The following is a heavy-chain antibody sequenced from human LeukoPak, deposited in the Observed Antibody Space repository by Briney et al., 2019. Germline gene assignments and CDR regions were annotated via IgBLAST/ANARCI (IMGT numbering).Heavy chain of an antibody. Sequence: GASVKVSCKASGYTFTGYFIHWVRQAPGQGLEWMGWINPNNGGTKYAQKFQDRVTMTRDTSISTAYMELSRLRSDDTAVYYCARDERYDGSGYPFDYWGQGTLVTVSS. J-gene: IGHJ4*02. CDR1: GYTFTGYF. V-gene: IGHV1-2*02. D-gene: IGHD3-22*01. CDR3: ARDERYDGSGYPFDY. CDR2: INPNNGGT.